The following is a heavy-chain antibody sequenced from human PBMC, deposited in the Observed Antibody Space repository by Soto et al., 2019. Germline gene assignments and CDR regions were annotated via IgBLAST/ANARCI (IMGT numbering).Heavy chain of an antibody. J-gene: IGHJ4*02. CDR3: ARVQYYGSGRGFIV. CDR2: IIPVLGMA. D-gene: IGHD3-10*01. CDR1: GGTFSSYT. Sequence: QVQLVQSGAEVRKPGSSVKASCKASGGTFSSYTINWVRQAPGQGLEWMGRIIPVLGMANLAQRFQGRLTITADKSTTTAYMQWSSLPSEDTAVYYCARVQYYGSGRGFIVWGQGTLVIV. V-gene: IGHV1-69*04.